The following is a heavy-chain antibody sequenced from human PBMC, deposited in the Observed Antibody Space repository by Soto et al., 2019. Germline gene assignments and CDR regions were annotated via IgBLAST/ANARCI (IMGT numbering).Heavy chain of an antibody. D-gene: IGHD6-13*01. Sequence: GASVKVSCKASGYTFTGYYMHWVRQAPGQGLEWMGWINPNSGGTNYAQKFQGRVTMTRDTSISTAYMELSRLRSDDTAVYYCARGTPYEQQLVRGGFDPWGQGTLVTVS. CDR3: ARGTPYEQQLVRGGFDP. CDR1: GYTFTGYY. V-gene: IGHV1-2*02. J-gene: IGHJ5*02. CDR2: INPNSGGT.